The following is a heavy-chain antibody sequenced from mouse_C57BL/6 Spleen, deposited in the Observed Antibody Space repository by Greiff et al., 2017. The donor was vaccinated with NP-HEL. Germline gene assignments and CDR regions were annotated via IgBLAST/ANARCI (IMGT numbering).Heavy chain of an antibody. J-gene: IGHJ2*01. CDR2: IYPSDSDT. CDR3: AMNYYGSSGYFDY. CDR1: GYTFTSYW. Sequence: QVQLQQPGAELVRPGSSVKLSCKASGYTFTSYWMHWVKQRPIQGLEWIGNIYPSDSDTHYNQKFKDKATLTVDKSSSTAYMQLSSLTSEDSAVYYCAMNYYGSSGYFDYWGQGTTLTVSS. V-gene: IGHV1-52*01. D-gene: IGHD1-1*01.